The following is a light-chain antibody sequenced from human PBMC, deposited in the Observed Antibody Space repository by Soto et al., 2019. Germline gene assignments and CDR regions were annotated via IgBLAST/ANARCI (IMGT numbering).Light chain of an antibody. Sequence: EIVLTQSPGTLSLSPGERATLSCRASQSVSSSYLAWYQQKPGQAPRLLIYGASSRATGIPDRFSDSESGTDFTLTISRLEPEDFAVYYCQQYGSSPWTFGQGTKVDIK. J-gene: IGKJ1*01. CDR1: QSVSSSY. CDR3: QQYGSSPWT. CDR2: GAS. V-gene: IGKV3-20*01.